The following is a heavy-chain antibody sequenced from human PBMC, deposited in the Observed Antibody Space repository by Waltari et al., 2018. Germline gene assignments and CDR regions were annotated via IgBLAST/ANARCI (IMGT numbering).Heavy chain of an antibody. CDR2: IYYSGTT. CDR3: ATATTAHFDF. Sequence: QVQLQESGPGLVKPSETLSLTCAVSGFSITSGYYWHWIRQPPGKGLEWVGTIYYSGTTYYTPSLQRRVRISVDPSKNEFSLTFPSVTAADTAVYYCATATTAHFDFWGQGSLVTVSS. J-gene: IGHJ4*02. D-gene: IGHD4-17*01. CDR1: GFSITSGYY. V-gene: IGHV4-38-2*01.